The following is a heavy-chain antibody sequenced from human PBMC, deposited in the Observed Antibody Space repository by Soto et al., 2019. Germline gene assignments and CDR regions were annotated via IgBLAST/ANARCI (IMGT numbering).Heavy chain of an antibody. D-gene: IGHD3-22*01. CDR1: GGTFSRST. Sequence: SVKVSCKASGGTFSRSTISWVRQAPGQGLEWMGGIMPIFGSANYAQKFQGRVTITADEYTRTVYMELSRLRSEDTAIYYCARQFDSDTSGYYYAYWGQGTLVTVSS. CDR3: ARQFDSDTSGYYYAY. J-gene: IGHJ4*02. CDR2: IMPIFGSA. V-gene: IGHV1-69*13.